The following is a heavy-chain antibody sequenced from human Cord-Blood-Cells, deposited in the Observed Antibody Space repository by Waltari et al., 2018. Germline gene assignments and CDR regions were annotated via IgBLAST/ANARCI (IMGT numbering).Heavy chain of an antibody. CDR2: MNPNSGNT. D-gene: IGHD6-6*01. V-gene: IGHV1-8*01. CDR3: ARGRTSSIAARPDAFDS. CDR1: GYTFTSYD. J-gene: IGHJ3*02. Sequence: QVQLVQSGAEVKKPGASVKVSCKASGYTFTSYDINWVRQATGQGLEWMGWMNPNSGNTGDAQKFQGRLTMTRKTSISTAYMGLSSLRSEDTAVYYCARGRTSSIAARPDAFDSWGQGTMVTVSS.